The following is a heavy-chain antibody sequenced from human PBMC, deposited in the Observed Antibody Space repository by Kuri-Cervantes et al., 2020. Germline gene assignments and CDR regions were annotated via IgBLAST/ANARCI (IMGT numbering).Heavy chain of an antibody. CDR3: ASLSSKMATTGGY. CDR1: GFTFSSYS. J-gene: IGHJ4*02. D-gene: IGHD5-24*01. CDR2: ISSSSSTI. V-gene: IGHV3-48*02. Sequence: GESPKISCAASGFTFSSYSMNWVRQAPGKGLEWVSYISSSSSTIYYADSVKGRFTISRDNAKNSLYLQMNSLRDEDTAVYYCASLSSKMATTGGYWGQGTLVTVSS.